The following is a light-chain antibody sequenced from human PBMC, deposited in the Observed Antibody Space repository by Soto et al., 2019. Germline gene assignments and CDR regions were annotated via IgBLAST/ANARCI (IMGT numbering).Light chain of an antibody. Sequence: QSVLTQPASVSGSPGQSITISCTGASSDIGTYDYVSWYHQHPGKAPKLMIYDVSNRPSGVSNRFSGSKSGSTASLTISGLQAEDEADYYCSSYTSSSTQVFGTGTKLTVL. J-gene: IGLJ1*01. CDR3: SSYTSSSTQV. CDR1: SSDIGTYDY. CDR2: DVS. V-gene: IGLV2-14*01.